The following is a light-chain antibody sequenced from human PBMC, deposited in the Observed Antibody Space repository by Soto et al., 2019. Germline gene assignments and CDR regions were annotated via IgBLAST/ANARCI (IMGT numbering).Light chain of an antibody. V-gene: IGLV2-8*01. CDR3: SSHAGRNKYVL. Sequence: QSFLTQPPSASGSPGQSVTISCTGTSSDVGYYNYVSWYQQHPGKAPKLMIFEVNARPSGVPDRFSGSRSGNTASLTVSGLQAEDEAVYYCSSHAGRNKYVLFGGGTKVTVL. J-gene: IGLJ2*01. CDR1: SSDVGYYNY. CDR2: EVN.